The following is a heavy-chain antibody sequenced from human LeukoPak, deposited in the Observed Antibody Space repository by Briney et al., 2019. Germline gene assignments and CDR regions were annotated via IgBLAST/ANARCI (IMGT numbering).Heavy chain of an antibody. CDR1: GYTFTTYT. V-gene: IGHV1-18*01. CDR3: AREEGAPIAAANI. J-gene: IGHJ3*02. Sequence: ASVKVSCKASGYTFTTYTISWVRQAPGQGLEWMGWISTSNGNTNYAQKLQGRVTMTTDTSTSTAYMELRSLRSDDTAVYYCAREEGAPIAAANIWGLGTMVTASS. D-gene: IGHD6-13*01. CDR2: ISTSNGNT.